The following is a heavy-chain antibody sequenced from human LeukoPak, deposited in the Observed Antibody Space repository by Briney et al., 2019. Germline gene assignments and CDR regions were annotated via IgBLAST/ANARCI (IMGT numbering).Heavy chain of an antibody. V-gene: IGHV3-48*01. D-gene: IGHD3-16*01. J-gene: IGHJ4*02. Sequence: GGSLRLSCAASGFTLSSYSMNWVRQAPGKGLEWVSYISSSSRTIYYADSVKGRFTVSRDSAKNSLYLQMNSLRAEDTAVYYCARDGQLRLGESRPIDYWAREPWSPSPQ. CDR2: ISSSSRTI. CDR1: GFTLSSYS. CDR3: ARDGQLRLGESRPIDY.